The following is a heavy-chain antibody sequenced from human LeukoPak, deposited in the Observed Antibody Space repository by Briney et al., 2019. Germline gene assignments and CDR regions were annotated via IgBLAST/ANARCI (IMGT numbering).Heavy chain of an antibody. V-gene: IGHV4-34*01. J-gene: IGHJ4*02. D-gene: IGHD6-19*01. Sequence: SETLSLTCAVYGGSFSGYYWSWIRQPPGKGLEGIGEINHSGSTNYNPSLKSRVTISVDTSKNQFSLKLSSVTAADTAVYYCARVRSGWYGGSYSDYWGQGTLVTVSS. CDR1: GGSFSGYY. CDR2: INHSGST. CDR3: ARVRSGWYGGSYSDY.